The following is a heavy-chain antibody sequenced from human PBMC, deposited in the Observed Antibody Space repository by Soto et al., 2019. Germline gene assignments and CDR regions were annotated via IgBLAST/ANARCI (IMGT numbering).Heavy chain of an antibody. J-gene: IGHJ6*03. D-gene: IGHD3-3*01. CDR3: AKSTYYDFWSGYPYYMDV. CDR1: GFTFSNYA. CDR2: ISSSGDSP. V-gene: IGHV3-23*01. Sequence: GGSLRLSCAASGFTFSNYAMSWVRQAPGKGLEWVSAISSSGDSPYYADSVKGRFTVSRDNSKNTLYLQMNSLRVEDTAIYYCAKSTYYDFWSGYPYYMDVWGKGTTVTVSS.